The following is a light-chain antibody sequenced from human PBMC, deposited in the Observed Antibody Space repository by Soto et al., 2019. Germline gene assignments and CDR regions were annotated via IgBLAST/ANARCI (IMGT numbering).Light chain of an antibody. CDR1: QSVRNY. CDR2: AAS. Sequence: DMQMAQSASTLSSFVGCRVTITCLASQSVRNYLNWYQQKPGKAPKLLIYAASSLQSGVPSRFSGGGSGTDFTLTISSLQREDFATYYCQQSYSNPGTFGQGTKVDIK. J-gene: IGKJ1*01. V-gene: IGKV1-39*01. CDR3: QQSYSNPGT.